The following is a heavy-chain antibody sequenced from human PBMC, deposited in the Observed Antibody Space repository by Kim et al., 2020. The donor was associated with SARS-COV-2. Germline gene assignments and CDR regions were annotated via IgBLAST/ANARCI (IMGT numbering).Heavy chain of an antibody. CDR2: ISYDGSNK. D-gene: IGHD1-26*01. Sequence: GGSLRLSCAASGFTFSSYAMHWVRQAPGKGLEWVALISYDGSNKYYADSMKGRFTISRDNSKNTLYLQMNRLRAEDTAVYYCATARSGSYYYGMVFWGQGPTVTVSS. J-gene: IGHJ6*02. V-gene: IGHV3-30*04. CDR3: ATARSGSYYYGMVF. CDR1: GFTFSSYA.